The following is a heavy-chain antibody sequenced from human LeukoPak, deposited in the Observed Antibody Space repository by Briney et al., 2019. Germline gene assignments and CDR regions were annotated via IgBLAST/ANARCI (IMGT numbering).Heavy chain of an antibody. D-gene: IGHD1-26*01. J-gene: IGHJ4*02. Sequence: SETLSLTCAVYGGSFSGYYWSWIRQPPGKGLEWIGEINHSGSTNYNPSLKSRVTISVDTSKNQFSLKLSSVTAADTAVYYCARDRQWELGLSGWDYWGQGTLVTVSS. CDR2: INHSGST. CDR3: ARDRQWELGLSGWDY. V-gene: IGHV4-34*01. CDR1: GGSFSGYY.